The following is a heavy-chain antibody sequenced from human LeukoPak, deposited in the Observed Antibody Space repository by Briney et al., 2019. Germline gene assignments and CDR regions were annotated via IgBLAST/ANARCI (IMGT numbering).Heavy chain of an antibody. CDR1: GFTVSSNY. V-gene: IGHV3-53*01. D-gene: IGHD1-26*01. CDR2: IYSGGST. CDR3: AKDLSRGVGTMYYFDY. Sequence: PGGSLRLSCAASGFTVSSNYMSWVRQAPGKGLEWVSVIYSGGSTYYADSVKGRFTISRDNSKNTLYLQMNSLRAEDTAVYYCAKDLSRGVGTMYYFDYWGQGTLVTVSS. J-gene: IGHJ4*02.